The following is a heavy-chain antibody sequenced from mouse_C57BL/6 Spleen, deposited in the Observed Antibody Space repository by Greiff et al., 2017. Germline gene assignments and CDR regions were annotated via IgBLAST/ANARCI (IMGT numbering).Heavy chain of an antibody. CDR1: GFTFSSYA. Sequence: EVNLVESGGGLVKPGGSLKLSCAASGFTFSSYAMSWVRQTPEKRLEWVATISDGGSYTYYPDNVKGRFTISRDNAKNNLYLQMSHLKSEDTAMYYCAREGGRYFDVWGTGTTVTVSS. D-gene: IGHD3-3*01. J-gene: IGHJ1*03. V-gene: IGHV5-4*01. CDR2: ISDGGSYT. CDR3: AREGGRYFDV.